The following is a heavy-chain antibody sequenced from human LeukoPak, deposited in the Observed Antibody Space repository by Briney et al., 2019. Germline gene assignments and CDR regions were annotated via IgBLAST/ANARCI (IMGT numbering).Heavy chain of an antibody. Sequence: SETLSLTCTVSGGSISSGGYYWSWIRQPPGKGLEWIGEINHSGTTNYNPSLMSRATISVDTSKNQFSLKLSSVTAAATAVYYCARGSAWYFNYWGQGIQVTVSS. CDR1: GGSISSGGYY. CDR3: ARGSAWYFNY. V-gene: IGHV4-39*07. J-gene: IGHJ4*02. CDR2: INHSGTT. D-gene: IGHD6-19*01.